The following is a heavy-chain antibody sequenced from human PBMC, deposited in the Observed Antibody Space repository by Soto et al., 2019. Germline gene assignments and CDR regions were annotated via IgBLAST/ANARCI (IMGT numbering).Heavy chain of an antibody. J-gene: IGHJ4*02. CDR3: ARHRVTFGGVIVRIPPDY. Sequence: SETLSLTCTVSGGSISSSSYYWGWIRQPPGKGLEWIGSIYYSGSTYYNPSLKSRVTISVDTSKNQFSLKLSSVTAADTAVYYCARHRVTFGGVIVRIPPDYWGQGTLVTVSS. CDR2: IYYSGST. CDR1: GGSISSSSYY. V-gene: IGHV4-39*01. D-gene: IGHD3-16*02.